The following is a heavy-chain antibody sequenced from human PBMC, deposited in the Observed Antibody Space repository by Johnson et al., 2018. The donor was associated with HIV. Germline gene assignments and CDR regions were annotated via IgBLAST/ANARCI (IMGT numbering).Heavy chain of an antibody. D-gene: IGHD5-18*01. CDR3: ARVSLAYSYGYDAFDI. CDR1: GFTLSSYA. CDR2: RGEEGSNQ. V-gene: IGHV3-30*14. J-gene: IGHJ3*02. Sequence: QVHLVAHGGGSVKPGGSLRLSCAASGFTLSSYAMHWVRQAPGKGLERGEARGEEGSNQYYGDSVKGRFTISRDNSKNTLFLQMNSLRPEDTAVYYCARVSLAYSYGYDAFDIWGQGTRVTVSS.